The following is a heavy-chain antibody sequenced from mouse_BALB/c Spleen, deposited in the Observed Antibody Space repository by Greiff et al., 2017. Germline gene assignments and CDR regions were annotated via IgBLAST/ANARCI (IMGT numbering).Heavy chain of an antibody. J-gene: IGHJ2*01. V-gene: IGHV1S41*01. Sequence: DLVKPGASVKLSCKASGYTFTSYWINWIKQRPGQGLEWIGRIAPGSGSTYYNEMFKGKATLTVDTSSSTAYVQLSSLSSEDSAVYFCARTRGSYFDYWGHGTTLTVSS. CDR1: GYTFTSYW. CDR2: IAPGSGST. CDR3: ARTRGSYFDY.